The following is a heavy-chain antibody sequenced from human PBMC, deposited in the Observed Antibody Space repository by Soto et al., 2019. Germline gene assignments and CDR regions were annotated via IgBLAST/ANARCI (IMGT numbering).Heavy chain of an antibody. CDR1: GGSTSSSDFY. Sequence: NPSETLSLTCTVSGGSTSSSDFYWGWIRQPPGKGLEWIGSIYYSGRTYYNPSLKSRISISVDTSKNQFSLKLISVTAADTAVYYCARHDWIGGSGSFYSAPFDYWGQGTLVTVSS. J-gene: IGHJ4*02. CDR3: ARHDWIGGSGSFYSAPFDY. CDR2: IYYSGRT. D-gene: IGHD3-10*01. V-gene: IGHV4-39*01.